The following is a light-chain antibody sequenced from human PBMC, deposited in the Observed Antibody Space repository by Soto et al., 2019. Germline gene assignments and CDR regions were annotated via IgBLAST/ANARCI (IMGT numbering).Light chain of an antibody. J-gene: IGKJ5*01. CDR2: GAS. V-gene: IGKV3-20*01. CDR1: QSVSSSY. Sequence: EIVLTQSPGTLSLSPGARAPLSCRASQSVSSSYLAWYQQKPGQAPRLLMFGASSRATGIADRFSGSGSGTEFTLTISRLEPEDFAVYYCQQYGSSPTFGQGTRLEI. CDR3: QQYGSSPT.